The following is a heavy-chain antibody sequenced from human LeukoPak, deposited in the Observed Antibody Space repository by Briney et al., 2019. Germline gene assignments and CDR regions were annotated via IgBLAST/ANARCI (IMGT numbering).Heavy chain of an antibody. D-gene: IGHD3-16*01. J-gene: IGHJ4*02. CDR2: IYTSGST. Sequence: SETLSLTCTVSGGSISSYYWSWIRQPPGKGLEWIGYIYTSGSTNYNPSLKSRVTISVDTSKNQFSLKLSSVTAADTAVYYCASAVDVDYFDYWGQGTLVTVSS. CDR1: GGSISSYY. V-gene: IGHV4-4*08. CDR3: ASAVDVDYFDY.